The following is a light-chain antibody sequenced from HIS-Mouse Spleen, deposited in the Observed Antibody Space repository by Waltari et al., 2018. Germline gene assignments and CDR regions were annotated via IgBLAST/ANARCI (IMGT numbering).Light chain of an antibody. CDR2: GAS. CDR1: QSVSSN. V-gene: IGKV3-15*01. J-gene: IGKJ4*01. CDR3: QQYNNCPLT. Sequence: EIVMTQSPATLSVSPGERATLSCSASQSVSSNLAWYQQKPGQAPRLLIYGASTRATGIPARFSGSGSGTEFTLTISSMQSEDFAVYYCQQYNNCPLTFGGGTKVEIK.